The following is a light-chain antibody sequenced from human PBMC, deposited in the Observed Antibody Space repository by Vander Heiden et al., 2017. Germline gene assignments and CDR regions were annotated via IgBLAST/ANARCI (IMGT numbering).Light chain of an antibody. J-gene: IGKJ1*01. V-gene: IGKV3-20*01. Sequence: EIVLTQSPGTLSLSPGERATLSCRASQSVSSSYLACYQQKPGQAPRLLIYGASSSATGIPDRLSATASVTDFTLTISILEPEDLAVYYSQQDGSSPRTSGQGTKVEIK. CDR3: QQDGSSPRT. CDR1: QSVSSSY. CDR2: GAS.